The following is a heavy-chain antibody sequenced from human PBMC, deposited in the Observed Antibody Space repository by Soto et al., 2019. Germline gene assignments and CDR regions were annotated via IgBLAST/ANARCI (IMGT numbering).Heavy chain of an antibody. CDR2: IYYSGST. J-gene: IGHJ4*02. D-gene: IGHD4-17*01. Sequence: GTLSHTCTVTVDSSCNRSYYCGWLRQPPGKGLEWSGSIYYSGSTYNNPSLKSRVSMSVDTSKNQFSLKLRSVTAADTALYYCARQRTTVVTQAYFDSWGQGSLVTVS. V-gene: IGHV4-39*01. CDR1: VDSSCNRSYY. CDR3: ARQRTTVVTQAYFDS.